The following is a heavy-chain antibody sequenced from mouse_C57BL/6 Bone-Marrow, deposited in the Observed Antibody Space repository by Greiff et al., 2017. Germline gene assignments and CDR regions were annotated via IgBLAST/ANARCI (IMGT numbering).Heavy chain of an antibody. CDR1: GYTFTNYW. D-gene: IGHD4-1*01. V-gene: IGHV1-63*01. J-gene: IGHJ4*01. CDR2: IYPGGGYT. CDR3: ARWDYYYAMDY. Sequence: QVQLQQSGAELVRPGTSVKMSCKATGYTFTNYWIGWAKQRPGHGLEWIGDIYPGGGYTNYNEKFKGKATLTADKSSSTAYMQFSSLTSEDSAIDYFARWDYYYAMDYWGQGTSVTFSS.